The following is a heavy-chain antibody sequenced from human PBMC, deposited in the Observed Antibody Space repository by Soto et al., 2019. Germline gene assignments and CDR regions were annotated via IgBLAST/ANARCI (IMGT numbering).Heavy chain of an antibody. J-gene: IGHJ4*02. CDR3: ASSAGVAVAGTPPDY. CDR2: ISSSSSTI. D-gene: IGHD6-19*01. CDR1: GFTFSSYS. Sequence: PGGSLRLSCAASGFTFSSYSMNWVRQAPGKGLEWVSYISSSSSTIYYADSVKGRFTISRDNAMNSLYLQMNSLRDEDTAVYYCASSAGVAVAGTPPDYWGQGTLVTVSS. V-gene: IGHV3-48*02.